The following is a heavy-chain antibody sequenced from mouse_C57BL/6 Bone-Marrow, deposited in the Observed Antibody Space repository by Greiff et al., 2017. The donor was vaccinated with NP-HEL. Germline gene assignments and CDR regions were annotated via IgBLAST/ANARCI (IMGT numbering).Heavy chain of an antibody. CDR3: TSSGDYYGSSYWYFDV. CDR2: IYPGNSDT. V-gene: IGHV1-5*01. CDR1: GYTFTSYW. D-gene: IGHD1-1*01. Sequence: VQLQQSGTVLARPGASVKMSCKTSGYTFTSYWMHWVKQRPGQGLEWIGAIYPGNSDTSYNQKFKGKAKLTAVTSASTAYMELSSLTNEDSAVYYCTSSGDYYGSSYWYFDVWGTGTTVTVSS. J-gene: IGHJ1*03.